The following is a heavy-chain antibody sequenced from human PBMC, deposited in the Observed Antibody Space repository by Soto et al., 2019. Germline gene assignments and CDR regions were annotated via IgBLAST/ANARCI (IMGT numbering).Heavy chain of an antibody. CDR2: SSALNGFT. J-gene: IGHJ4*02. CDR3: SATTSIAIGFRD. D-gene: IGHD6-6*01. Sequence: QLQLVQSGSEVKKPGASVKVSCKTSGFTFTNYGFTWVRQAPGKGLEWMGWSSALNGFTNYAQDFQGRVTLTTDSSTNTAYLELRGLRAYDTAFYYCSATTSIAIGFRDWGQGTLVSVAS. CDR1: GFTFTNYG. V-gene: IGHV1-18*01.